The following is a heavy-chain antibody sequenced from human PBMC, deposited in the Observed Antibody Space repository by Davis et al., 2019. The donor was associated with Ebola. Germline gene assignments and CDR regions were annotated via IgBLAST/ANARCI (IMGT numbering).Heavy chain of an antibody. CDR1: GGSISSYY. CDR3: ARHEEATGGFDY. V-gene: IGHV4-59*08. CDR2: IYYSGST. D-gene: IGHD5-24*01. J-gene: IGHJ4*02. Sequence: PSETLSLTCTVSGGSISSYYWSWIRQPPGKGLEWIGYIYYSGSTNYNPSLKSRVTISVDTSKNQFSLKLSSVTAADTAVYYCARHEEATGGFDYWGQGTLVTVSS.